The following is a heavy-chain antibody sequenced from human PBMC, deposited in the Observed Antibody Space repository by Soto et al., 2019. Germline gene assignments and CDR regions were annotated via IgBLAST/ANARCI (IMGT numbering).Heavy chain of an antibody. V-gene: IGHV4-30-4*01. Sequence: QVQLQESGPGLVKPSQTLSLTCTVSGGSISSGDYYWSWIRQPPGKGLEWIGYIYYSGSTYYNPSLKCRVTISVHPSQYLFSLKLGSVTAADTAVYYCARQSRFFCRSWHHTDYWGQGTLVTVSS. D-gene: IGHD3-3*01. CDR2: IYYSGST. J-gene: IGHJ4*02. CDR3: ARQSRFFCRSWHHTDY. CDR1: GGSISSGDYY.